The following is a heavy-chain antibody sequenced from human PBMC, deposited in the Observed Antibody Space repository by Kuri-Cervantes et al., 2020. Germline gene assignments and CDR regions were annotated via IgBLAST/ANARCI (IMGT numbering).Heavy chain of an antibody. CDR3: ARGQNLIVY. D-gene: IGHD3-16*02. Sequence: SETLSLTCTVPGGSISSGGYYWSWIRQHPGKGLEWIGYIYYSGSTNYNPSLKSRVNISVDTSKNQFSLKLSSVTAADTAVYYCARGQNLIVYWGQGTLVTVSS. V-gene: IGHV4-61*08. CDR2: IYYSGST. CDR1: GGSISSGGYY. J-gene: IGHJ4*02.